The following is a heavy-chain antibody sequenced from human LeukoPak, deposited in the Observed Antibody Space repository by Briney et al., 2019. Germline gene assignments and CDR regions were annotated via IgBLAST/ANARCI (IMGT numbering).Heavy chain of an antibody. V-gene: IGHV3-23*01. CDR2: ISGSGDDT. J-gene: IGHJ4*02. CDR3: ARELRRSSGYYHALGY. D-gene: IGHD3-22*01. Sequence: GGSLRLSCAASGFTFSSYAMSWVRQAPGKGLEWVSAISGSGDDTYYADSVKGRFTISRDNSKNTLCLLMNNLRAEDTAVYYCARELRRSSGYYHALGYWGQGTLVTVSS. CDR1: GFTFSSYA.